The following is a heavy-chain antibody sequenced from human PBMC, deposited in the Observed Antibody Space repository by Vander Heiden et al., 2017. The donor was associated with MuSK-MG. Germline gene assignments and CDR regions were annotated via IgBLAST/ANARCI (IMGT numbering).Heavy chain of an antibody. V-gene: IGHV4-39*01. CDR3: ARLRMVVTAIFDS. CDR2: LYYSGIT. J-gene: IGHJ4*02. D-gene: IGHD2-21*02. CDR1: GDSISPNSYY. Sequence: QPQLQESGPRLVKPSETLSLTCTVSGDSISPNSYYWGWIRQPPGKGLEWIGSLYYSGITNYNPSLKSRVTMSVDTSKNQFSLKLNSVTAADTAVYYCARLRMVVTAIFDSWGQGTLVTVSS.